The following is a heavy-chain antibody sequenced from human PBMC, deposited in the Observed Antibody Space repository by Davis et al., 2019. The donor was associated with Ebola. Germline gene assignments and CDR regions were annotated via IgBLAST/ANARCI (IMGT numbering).Heavy chain of an antibody. J-gene: IGHJ3*02. D-gene: IGHD2-21*02. CDR1: GFTFSTYE. Sequence: GGPLRLSCAASGFTFSTYEMNGVRQAPGKGLEWVSYISSSGGTKFYADSVKARFTIARDNAKNSLYLQVSSLRAEDTAVYHCTRESTADDAFDIWGQGTMVTVSS. CDR3: TRESTADDAFDI. CDR2: ISSSGGTK. V-gene: IGHV3-48*03.